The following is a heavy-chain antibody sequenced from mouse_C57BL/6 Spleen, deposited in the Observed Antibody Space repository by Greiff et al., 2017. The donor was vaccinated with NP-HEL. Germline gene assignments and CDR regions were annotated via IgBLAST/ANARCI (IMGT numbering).Heavy chain of an antibody. V-gene: IGHV1-82*01. Sequence: QVQLQQSGPELVKPGASVKISCKASGYAFSSSWMNWVKQRPGKGLEWIGRIYPGDGDTNYNGKFKGKATLTADKSSSTAYMQLSSLTSEDSAVYFCASIYYDYDGWFAYWGQGTLVTVSA. CDR1: GYAFSSSW. J-gene: IGHJ3*01. CDR3: ASIYYDYDGWFAY. CDR2: IYPGDGDT. D-gene: IGHD2-4*01.